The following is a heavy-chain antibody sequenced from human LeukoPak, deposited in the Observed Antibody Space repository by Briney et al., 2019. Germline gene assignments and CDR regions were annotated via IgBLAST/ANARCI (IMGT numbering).Heavy chain of an antibody. CDR3: ARGRFFSRTTVWPNWFDP. CDR2: INAGNGNT. V-gene: IGHV1-3*01. Sequence: ASVKVSCKASGYIFTSYAMHWVRQAPGQRLEWMGWINAGNGNTKYSQKFQGRVTITRDTSASTAYMELSSLRSEDTAVYYCARGRFFSRTTVWPNWFDPWGQGTLVTVSS. CDR1: GYIFTSYA. J-gene: IGHJ5*02. D-gene: IGHD4-11*01.